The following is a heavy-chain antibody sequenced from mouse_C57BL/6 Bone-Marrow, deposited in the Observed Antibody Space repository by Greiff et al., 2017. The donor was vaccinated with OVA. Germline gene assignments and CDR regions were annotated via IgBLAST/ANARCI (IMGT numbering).Heavy chain of an antibody. J-gene: IGHJ2*01. CDR2: INPGSGGT. D-gene: IGHD4-1*02. V-gene: IGHV1-54*01. Sequence: QVQLQQSGAELVRPGTSVKVSCKASGYAFTNYLIEWVKQRPGQGLEWIGVINPGSGGTNYNEKFKGKATLTADKSSSTAYMQLSSLTSEDSAVYFCARGQLGPYCDYWGQGTTLTVSS. CDR1: GYAFTNYL. CDR3: ARGQLGPYCDY.